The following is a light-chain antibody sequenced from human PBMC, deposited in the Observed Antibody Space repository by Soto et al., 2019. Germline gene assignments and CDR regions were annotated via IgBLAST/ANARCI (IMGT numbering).Light chain of an antibody. J-gene: IGLJ3*02. CDR3: CSYAGSYTWV. CDR1: SSNFGGNT. CDR2: SNN. Sequence: QSVLTQPPSASGTPGQRVIISCSGSSSNFGGNTANWYQQFPGTAPKVLIYSNNQRPSGVPDRFSGSKSGTSASLAISGLQSEDEADYYCCSYAGSYTWVFGGGTKLTVL. V-gene: IGLV1-44*01.